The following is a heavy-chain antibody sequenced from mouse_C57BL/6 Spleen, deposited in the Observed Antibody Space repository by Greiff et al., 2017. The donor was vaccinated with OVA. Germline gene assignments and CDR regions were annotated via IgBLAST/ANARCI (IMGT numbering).Heavy chain of an antibody. Sequence: QVQLQQPGADLVKPGASVKVSCKASGYTFTSYWLHWVKQRPGQGLEWIGRIHPSASDTNYNQKFKGKATLTADKSSSTAYMQLSSLTSEDSAVYYCAIWEGYDDGGAMDYWGQGTSVTVSS. CDR3: AIWEGYDDGGAMDY. D-gene: IGHD2-2*01. CDR1: GYTFTSYW. CDR2: IHPSASDT. J-gene: IGHJ4*01. V-gene: IGHV1-74*01.